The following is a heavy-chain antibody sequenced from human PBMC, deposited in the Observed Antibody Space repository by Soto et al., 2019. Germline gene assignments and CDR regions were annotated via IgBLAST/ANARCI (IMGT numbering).Heavy chain of an antibody. J-gene: IGHJ6*02. CDR2: IYYSGST. Sequence: SETLSLTCTVSGGSISSGGYYWSWIRQHPGKGLEWIGYIYYSGSTYYNPSLKSRVTISVDTSKNQFSLKLSSVTAADTAVYYCARDARVHPYGDYSNYYYGMDVWGQGTTVTVSS. CDR1: GGSISSGGYY. V-gene: IGHV4-31*03. D-gene: IGHD4-17*01. CDR3: ARDARVHPYGDYSNYYYGMDV.